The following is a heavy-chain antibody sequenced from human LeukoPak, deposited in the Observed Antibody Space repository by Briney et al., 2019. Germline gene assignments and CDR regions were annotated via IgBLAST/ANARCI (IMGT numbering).Heavy chain of an antibody. D-gene: IGHD3-10*01. CDR1: GFTFSSYW. CDR3: ARESRMVRGGKNWFDP. CDR2: IKQDGSEK. Sequence: GGSLRLSCAASGFTFSSYWMSWVRQAPGKGLEWVANIKQDGSEKYYVDSVKGRFTISRDNSKNTLYLQMNSLRAEDTAVYYCARESRMVRGGKNWFDPWGQGTLVTVSS. J-gene: IGHJ5*02. V-gene: IGHV3-7*01.